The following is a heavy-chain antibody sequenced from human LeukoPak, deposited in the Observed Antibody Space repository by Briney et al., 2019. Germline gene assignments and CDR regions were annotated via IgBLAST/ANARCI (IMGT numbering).Heavy chain of an antibody. V-gene: IGHV3-7*01. CDR1: GCTVGSDW. D-gene: IGHD5-18*01. CDR2: IKQDRSEE. Sequence: TPRPSPAASGCTVGSDWMTWGRQSPGNELEWLANIKQDRSEEYYVDSVKGRFTISRDNAKNSLYLQMNSLRAEDTAVYYCARGYEVFKWIQLSGYYYMDVWGKGTTVTVSS. CDR3: ARGYEVFKWIQLSGYYYMDV. J-gene: IGHJ6*03.